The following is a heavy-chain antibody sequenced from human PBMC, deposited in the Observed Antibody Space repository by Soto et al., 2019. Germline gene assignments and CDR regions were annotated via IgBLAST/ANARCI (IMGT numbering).Heavy chain of an antibody. CDR1: GVSFSGYT. V-gene: IGHV4-34*09. J-gene: IGHJ5*02. Sequence: SETLSLTCAVYGVSFSGYTWGWIRQHPGKGLEWIGSIYYSGTTYYNPSLKSRVTISVDTSKNQFSLKLISVTAADTAVYYCARSVFPWGQGTLVTVSS. CDR2: IYYSGTT. CDR3: ARSVFP.